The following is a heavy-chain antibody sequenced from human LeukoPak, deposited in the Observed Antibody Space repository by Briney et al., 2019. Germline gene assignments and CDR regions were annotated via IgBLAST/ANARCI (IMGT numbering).Heavy chain of an antibody. D-gene: IGHD2-2*01. CDR3: AKVAVGEYCSSTSCKGYYFDY. Sequence: GGSLRLSCAASGFTFSSYAMSWVRQAPGKGLEWVSAISGSGGSTYYADSVKGRFIISRDNPKNTLYLQMNSLRAEDTAVYYCAKVAVGEYCSSTSCKGYYFDYWGQGTLVTVSS. CDR1: GFTFSSYA. CDR2: ISGSGGST. J-gene: IGHJ4*02. V-gene: IGHV3-23*01.